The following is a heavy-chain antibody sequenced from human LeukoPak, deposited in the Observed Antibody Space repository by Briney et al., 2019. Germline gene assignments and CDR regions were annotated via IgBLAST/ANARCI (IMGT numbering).Heavy chain of an antibody. CDR2: IYSGGST. Sequence: GGSLRLSCAASGFTVSSNYMSWVRQAPGKGLEWVSVIYSGGSTYYADSVKGRFTISRDNSKNTLYLQMNSLRAEDTALYYCAKQTPSTYAFDIWGQGTMVTVSS. J-gene: IGHJ3*02. CDR3: AKQTPSTYAFDI. V-gene: IGHV3-66*04. CDR1: GFTVSSNY.